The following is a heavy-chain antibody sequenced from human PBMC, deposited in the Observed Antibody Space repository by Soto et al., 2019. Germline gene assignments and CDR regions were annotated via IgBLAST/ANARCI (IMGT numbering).Heavy chain of an antibody. J-gene: IGHJ4*02. CDR1: GGSVSNKTYY. CDR3: ARTTAVPNALRSRYFFNY. Sequence: QVQLQESGPGLLKPSETLSLTCSVSGGSVSNKTYYWSWIRQPPGKRLEWIGYVYYSGTTNYNPSLKSRVTISVDLSKNQFSLRRSSVTTADTALYYCARTTAVPNALRSRYFFNYCGQGTLVTVSS. V-gene: IGHV4-61*01. CDR2: VYYSGTT. D-gene: IGHD4-17*01.